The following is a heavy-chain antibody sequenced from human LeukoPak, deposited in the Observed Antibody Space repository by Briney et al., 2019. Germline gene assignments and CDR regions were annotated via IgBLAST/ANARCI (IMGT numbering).Heavy chain of an antibody. V-gene: IGHV1-2*02. D-gene: IGHD2-15*01. J-gene: IGHJ4*02. CDR1: GYTLTGYY. Sequence: ASVKVSCKASGYTLTGYYMHWVRQAPGQGLEWMGWINPNSGGTNYAQKFQGRVTMTRDTSISTAYMERSRLRSDDTAVYYCAIVEYCSRGSCYSFDYWGQGTLVTVSA. CDR3: AIVEYCSRGSCYSFDY. CDR2: INPNSGGT.